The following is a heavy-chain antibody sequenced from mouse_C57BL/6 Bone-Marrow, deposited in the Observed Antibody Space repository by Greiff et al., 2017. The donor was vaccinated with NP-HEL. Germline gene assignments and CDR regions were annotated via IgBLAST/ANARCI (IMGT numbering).Heavy chain of an antibody. Sequence: VQLQQSGPGLVKPSQSLSLTCSVTGYSITSGYYWNWIRQFPGNKLEWMGYISYDGSNNYNPSLKNRISITRDTSKNQFFLKLNSVTTEDTATYYCARDGKSAYWGQGTLVTVSA. V-gene: IGHV3-6*01. CDR2: ISYDGSN. CDR1: GYSITSGYY. CDR3: ARDGKSAY. D-gene: IGHD2-1*01. J-gene: IGHJ3*01.